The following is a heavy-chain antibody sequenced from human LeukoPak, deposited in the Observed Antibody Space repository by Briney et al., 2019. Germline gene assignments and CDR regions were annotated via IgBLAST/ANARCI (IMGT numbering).Heavy chain of an antibody. CDR1: GGSISSGSYY. J-gene: IGHJ4*02. Sequence: PSETLSLTCTVSGGSISSGSYYWSWIRQPAGKGLEWIGRIYTSGSTNYNPSLKSRVTISVDTSKNQFSLKLSSVTAADTAVYYCARVTVGYGSGSYFYSFDYWGQGTQVTVSS. CDR2: IYTSGST. V-gene: IGHV4-61*02. CDR3: ARVTVGYGSGSYFYSFDY. D-gene: IGHD3-10*01.